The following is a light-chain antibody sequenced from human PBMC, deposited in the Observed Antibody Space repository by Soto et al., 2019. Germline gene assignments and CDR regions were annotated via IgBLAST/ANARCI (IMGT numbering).Light chain of an antibody. J-gene: IGKJ1*01. V-gene: IGKV1-5*03. Sequence: DIQMTQSPSTLSASVGDRVTITCRASQSISSWLAWYQQRPGKAPKLLIYKASNLESGVPSGFSGSGSGTELTLTISSLHPDDFATYYCQQYYTYPWTFGPGTKVEIK. CDR2: KAS. CDR1: QSISSW. CDR3: QQYYTYPWT.